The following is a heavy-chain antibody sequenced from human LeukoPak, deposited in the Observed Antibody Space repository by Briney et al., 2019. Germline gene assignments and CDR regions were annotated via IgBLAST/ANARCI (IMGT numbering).Heavy chain of an antibody. CDR2: VSGSGGGT. J-gene: IGHJ6*02. CDR3: AKVPTPNPTNYNYGMDV. Sequence: GGSLRLSCAASGITFSTYAMSWVRQAPGKGLEWVSSVSGSGGGTYYADSVKGRFTISRDNSKNTLYLQMNSLRAEDTAVYYCAKVPTPNPTNYNYGMDVWGQGTTVTVSS. D-gene: IGHD1-1*01. CDR1: GITFSTYA. V-gene: IGHV3-23*01.